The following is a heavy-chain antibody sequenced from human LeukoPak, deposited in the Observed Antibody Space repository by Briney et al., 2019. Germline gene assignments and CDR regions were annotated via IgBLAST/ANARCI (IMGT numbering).Heavy chain of an antibody. CDR1: GYTFTSYG. D-gene: IGHD3-10*01. J-gene: IGHJ4*02. V-gene: IGHV1-69*05. CDR2: IIPIFGTA. Sequence: SVKVSCKASGYTFTSYGISWVRQAPGQGLEWMGGIIPIFGTANYAQKFQGRVTITTDESTSTAYMELSSLRSEDTAVYYCARAMVRGVIRADYWGQGTLVTVSS. CDR3: ARAMVRGVIRADY.